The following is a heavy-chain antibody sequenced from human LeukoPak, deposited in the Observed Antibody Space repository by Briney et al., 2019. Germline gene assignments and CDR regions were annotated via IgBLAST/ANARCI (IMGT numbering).Heavy chain of an antibody. D-gene: IGHD3-10*01. J-gene: IGHJ4*02. V-gene: IGHV3-23*01. CDR1: GFTFSGYA. Sequence: PGGSLRLSCAASGFTFSGYAMSWVRQAPGKGLEWVSAISGSGGSTYYADSVKGRFTISRDNSKNTLYLQMNSLRAEDTAVYYCAKDRPITMVRGVIIFDYWGQGTLVTVSS. CDR3: AKDRPITMVRGVIIFDY. CDR2: ISGSGGST.